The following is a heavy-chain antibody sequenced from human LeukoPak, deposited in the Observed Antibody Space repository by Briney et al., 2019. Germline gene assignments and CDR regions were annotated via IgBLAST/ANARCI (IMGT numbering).Heavy chain of an antibody. CDR1: GFTFSNAW. Sequence: PGGSLRLSCAASGFTFSNAWMSWVRQAPGEGLEWVGGIKSKTDGGTTDYAAPVKGRFTISGDDSKDALYLQMNSLKTEDTAVYYCTADLRVVVVPAASYYYGMDVWGKGTTVTVSS. V-gene: IGHV3-15*01. CDR3: TADLRVVVVPAASYYYGMDV. CDR2: IKSKTDGGTT. J-gene: IGHJ6*04. D-gene: IGHD2-2*01.